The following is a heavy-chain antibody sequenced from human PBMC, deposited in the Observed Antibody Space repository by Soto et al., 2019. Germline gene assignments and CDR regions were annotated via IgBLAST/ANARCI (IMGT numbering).Heavy chain of an antibody. V-gene: IGHV4-31*03. CDR3: ARSHYDFWSGYWVFDY. CDR2: IYYSGST. D-gene: IGHD3-3*01. Sequence: PSETLSLTCTVSGGSISSGGYYWSWIRQHPGKGLEWIGYIYYSGSTYYNPSLKSRVTISVDTSKNQFSLKLSSVTAADTAVYYCARSHYDFWSGYWVFDYWGQGTMVTVYS. CDR1: GGSISSGGYY. J-gene: IGHJ4*02.